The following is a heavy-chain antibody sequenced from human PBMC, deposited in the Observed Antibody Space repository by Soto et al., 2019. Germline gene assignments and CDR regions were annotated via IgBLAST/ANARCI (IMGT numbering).Heavy chain of an antibody. V-gene: IGHV4-31*03. Sequence: SETLSLTCTVSGGSISRGGYYWSWIRQNPGKGLEWIGYTYNSVNTYYNPSLKSRVTISVDTSKNQFSLKLTSVTAADTAVYYCARDPAPWGQGTLVTVSS. CDR2: TYNSVNT. J-gene: IGHJ5*02. CDR3: ARDPAP. CDR1: GGSISRGGYY.